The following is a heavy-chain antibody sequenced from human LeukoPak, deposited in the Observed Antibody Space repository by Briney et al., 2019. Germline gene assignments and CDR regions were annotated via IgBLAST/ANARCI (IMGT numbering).Heavy chain of an antibody. CDR1: GYTFTSYY. D-gene: IGHD3-22*01. J-gene: IGHJ4*02. Sequence: ASVKVSCKASGYTFTSYYMHWVRQAPGQGLEWMGIINPSGGSTSYAQKFQGRVTMTRDTSTSTVYMELSSLSSEDTAVYYCARDVDRIWFQYYYDSSGYPYWGQGTLVTVSS. CDR3: ARDVDRIWFQYYYDSSGYPY. V-gene: IGHV1-46*01. CDR2: INPSGGST.